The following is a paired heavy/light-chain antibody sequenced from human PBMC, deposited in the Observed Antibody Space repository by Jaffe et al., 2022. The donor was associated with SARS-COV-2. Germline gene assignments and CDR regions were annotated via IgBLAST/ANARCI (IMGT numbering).Light chain of an antibody. Sequence: QSALTQPPSVSGSPGQSVTISCTGTSNDVGTYNRVSWYQQPPGSAPKVIIFGVYNRPSGVPDRFSGAKSGNTASLTISGLQAEDEAVYYCSSFTSSSWVFGGGTKLTVL. CDR3: SSFTSSSWV. CDR1: SNDVGTYNR. J-gene: IGLJ3*02. CDR2: GVY. V-gene: IGLV2-18*02.
Heavy chain of an antibody. CDR3: AREDRLRSFYFDP. D-gene: IGHD4-17*01. V-gene: IGHV4-31*03. Sequence: QVQLQESGPTLVKPSQTLSLTCTVSGGPISSGTHFWSWIRQHPGKGLEWIGYTYYSGSAYYNPSLKSRVTISVDTSKNQFSLNLTSVTAADTAVYYCAREDRLRSFYFDPWGQGTLVTVSS. CDR1: GGPISSGTHF. J-gene: IGHJ5*02. CDR2: TYYSGSA.